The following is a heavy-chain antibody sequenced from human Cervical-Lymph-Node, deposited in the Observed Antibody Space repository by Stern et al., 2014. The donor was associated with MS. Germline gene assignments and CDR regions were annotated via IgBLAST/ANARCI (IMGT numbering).Heavy chain of an antibody. CDR1: GGSISSYY. CDR2: IVYSEST. CDR3: ARGWIAASPFDP. V-gene: IGHV4-59*12. J-gene: IGHJ5*02. D-gene: IGHD6-13*01. Sequence: QLQLQESGPGLVKPSETLSLTCTVSGGSISSYYWSWIRQPPGKGLEWIAYIVYSESTNYNPSLKIRFTISIDTSKNQFSLRLTSVTAADTAVYYSARGWIAASPFDPWGQGTLVTVSS.